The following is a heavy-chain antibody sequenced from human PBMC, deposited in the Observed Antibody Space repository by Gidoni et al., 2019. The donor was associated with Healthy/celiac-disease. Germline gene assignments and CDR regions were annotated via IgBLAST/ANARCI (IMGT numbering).Heavy chain of an antibody. CDR1: GGSFSGYY. CDR3: ARGRKVWGYCSGGSCYYYFDY. V-gene: IGHV4-34*01. J-gene: IGHJ4*02. CDR2: INHSGST. D-gene: IGHD2-15*01. Sequence: QVQLQQWGAGLLKPSETLSLTCAVYGGSFSGYYWRWLRQPPGKGLEWIGEINHSGSTNYNPSLKSRVTISVDTSKNQFSLKLSSVTAADTAVYYCARGRKVWGYCSGGSCYYYFDYWGQGTLVTVSS.